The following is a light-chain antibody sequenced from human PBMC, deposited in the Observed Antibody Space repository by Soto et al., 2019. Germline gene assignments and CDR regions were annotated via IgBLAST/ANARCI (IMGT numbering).Light chain of an antibody. CDR2: DVS. Sequence: QSALTQPASVSGSPGQSITISCTGTSIDVGGYNYVSWYQQHPGKAPKLMIYDVSNRPSGVSNRFSGSKSGNTASLTISGVQAEDEADYYCSSYTSSSTPVVFGGGTKVTVL. V-gene: IGLV2-14*01. J-gene: IGLJ2*01. CDR3: SSYTSSSTPVV. CDR1: SIDVGGYNY.